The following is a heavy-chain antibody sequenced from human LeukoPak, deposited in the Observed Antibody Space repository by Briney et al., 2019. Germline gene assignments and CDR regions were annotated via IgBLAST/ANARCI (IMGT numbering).Heavy chain of an antibody. V-gene: IGHV4-38-2*01. CDR3: ARVGYCSGGSCYRDAFDI. Sequence: ASETLSLTCAVSGYSISSGYYWGWIRQPPGQGLEWIGSIYHSGSTYYNPSLKSRVTISVDTPKNQFSLKLSSVTAADTAVYYCARVGYCSGGSCYRDAFDIWGQGTMVTVSS. CDR2: IYHSGST. J-gene: IGHJ3*02. CDR1: GYSISSGYY. D-gene: IGHD2-15*01.